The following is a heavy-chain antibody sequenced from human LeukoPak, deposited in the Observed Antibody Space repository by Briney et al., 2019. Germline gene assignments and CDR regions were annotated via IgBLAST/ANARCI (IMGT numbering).Heavy chain of an antibody. D-gene: IGHD2-21*02. CDR1: GYTLTELS. V-gene: IGHV1-24*01. CDR3: ARVGSYCGGDCYFDY. Sequence: GASVKVSCKVSGYTLTELSMHWVRQAPGKGLEWMGGFDPEDGETIYAQKFQGRVTMTEDTSTDTAYMELSRLRSDDTAVYYCARVGSYCGGDCYFDYWGQGTLVTVSS. CDR2: FDPEDGET. J-gene: IGHJ4*02.